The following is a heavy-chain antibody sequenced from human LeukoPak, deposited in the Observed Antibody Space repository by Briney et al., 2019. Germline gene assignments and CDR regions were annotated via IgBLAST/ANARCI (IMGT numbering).Heavy chain of an antibody. Sequence: SETLSLTCTVSGYSISSGHYWGWIRQPPGKGLEWIGTIYHSGSTYYNPSLNSRVTVSVQTSKNQFSLKLSSVNAADTDVYYCARGGIQPYFDYWGQGTLVTVSS. J-gene: IGHJ4*02. CDR2: IYHSGST. CDR3: ARGGIQPYFDY. D-gene: IGHD5-18*01. CDR1: GYSISSGHY. V-gene: IGHV4-38-2*02.